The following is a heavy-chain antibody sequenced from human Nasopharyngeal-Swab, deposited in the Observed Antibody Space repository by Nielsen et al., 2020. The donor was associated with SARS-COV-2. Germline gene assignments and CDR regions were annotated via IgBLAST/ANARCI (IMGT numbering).Heavy chain of an antibody. CDR2: INPSGGST. CDR3: AIGERDYYDSSGYMID. J-gene: IGHJ4*02. V-gene: IGHV1-46*01. Sequence: ASVKVSCKASGYTFTSYYMHWVRQAPGQGLEWMGIINPSGGSTSYAQKFQGRVTMTRDTSASTVYMELSSLRSEDTAVYYCAIGERDYYDSSGYMIDWGQGTLVTVSS. D-gene: IGHD3-22*01. CDR1: GYTFTSYY.